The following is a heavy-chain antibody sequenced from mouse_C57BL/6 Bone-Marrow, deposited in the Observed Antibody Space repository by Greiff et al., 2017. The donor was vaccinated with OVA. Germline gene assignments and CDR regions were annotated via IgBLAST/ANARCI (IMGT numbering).Heavy chain of an antibody. J-gene: IGHJ3*01. D-gene: IGHD2-14*01. CDR3: ARRDDGTWFAD. CDR1: GFTFSDYG. V-gene: IGHV5-17*01. Sequence: EVKLVESGGGLVKPGGSLKLSCAASGFTFSDYGMHWVRQAPEKGLEWVAYISSGSSTIYYADTVKGRFTISRDNAKNTLFLQMTSLRSEDTAMYYCARRDDGTWFADWGQGTMVTVSA. CDR2: ISSGSSTI.